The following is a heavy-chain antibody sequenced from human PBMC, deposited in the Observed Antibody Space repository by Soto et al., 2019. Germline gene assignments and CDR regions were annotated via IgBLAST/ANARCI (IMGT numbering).Heavy chain of an antibody. CDR1: GFTFSSYL. J-gene: IGHJ6*02. V-gene: IGHV3-74*01. Sequence: GGSLRLSCAASGFTFSSYLMHWVRQAPGKGLVWVSRINSDGSSTSYADSVKGRFTISRDNAKNTLYLQMNSLRAEDTAVYYCARMEGYGTRYYYYGMDVWGQGTTVTVSS. D-gene: IGHD5-12*01. CDR2: INSDGSST. CDR3: ARMEGYGTRYYYYGMDV.